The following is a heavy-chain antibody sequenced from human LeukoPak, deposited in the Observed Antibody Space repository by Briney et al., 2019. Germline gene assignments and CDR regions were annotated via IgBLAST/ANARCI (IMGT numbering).Heavy chain of an antibody. CDR1: GFTFSSFE. V-gene: IGHV3-48*03. J-gene: IGHJ4*02. D-gene: IGHD6-19*01. CDR2: ISGSGSPI. CDR3: ARVPYSSGWYNFDY. Sequence: GGSLRLSCAASGFTFSSFEMNWVRQAPGKGLEWVSYISGSGSPIYYADSVKGRFTISRDHAKNSLYLQMSSLRVEDTAVYYCARVPYSSGWYNFDYWGQGTLVTVSS.